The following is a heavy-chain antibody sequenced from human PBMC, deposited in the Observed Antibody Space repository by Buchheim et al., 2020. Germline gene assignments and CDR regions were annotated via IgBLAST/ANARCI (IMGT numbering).Heavy chain of an antibody. CDR1: GFTFSSSW. CDR2: INQDETTK. Sequence: EVRLVESGGGLVQPGGSLRLSCVGSGFTFSSSWMAWVRQAPGKGLEWLGNINQDETTKNYVNSVKGRFSMSRDNAKKTLYLEMNNLRVEETAVYYCADDEAYGKANYWGQGT. CDR3: ADDEAYGKANY. V-gene: IGHV3-7*01. D-gene: IGHD2-21*01. J-gene: IGHJ4*02.